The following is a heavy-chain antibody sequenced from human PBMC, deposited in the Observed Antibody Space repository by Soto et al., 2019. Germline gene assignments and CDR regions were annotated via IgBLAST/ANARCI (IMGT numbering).Heavy chain of an antibody. Sequence: SVKVSCKASGGTFSSYTISWVRQAPGQGLEWMGRIIPIPGIANYAQKFQGRVTITADKSTSTAYMELSSLRSEDTAVYYCARPSAGSSSWPFYWGQGTLVTVSS. J-gene: IGHJ4*02. CDR2: IIPIPGIA. D-gene: IGHD6-13*01. V-gene: IGHV1-69*02. CDR1: GGTFSSYT. CDR3: ARPSAGSSSWPFY.